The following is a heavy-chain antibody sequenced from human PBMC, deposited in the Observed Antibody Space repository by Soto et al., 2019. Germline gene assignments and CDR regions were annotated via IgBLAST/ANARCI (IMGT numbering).Heavy chain of an antibody. V-gene: IGHV3-23*01. CDR2: VSKSGLDT. D-gene: IGHD5-18*01. CDR3: TARRDWTAVDPLDY. Sequence: GGSLRLSCVASGVTFSSYAMSWVRQAPGKGLEWVSAVSKSGLDTNYADFVKGRFTISRDNSKNTLYLQMNRLRIDDTAVYYCTARRDWTAVDPLDYWGLGTLVTVSS. CDR1: GVTFSSYA. J-gene: IGHJ4*02.